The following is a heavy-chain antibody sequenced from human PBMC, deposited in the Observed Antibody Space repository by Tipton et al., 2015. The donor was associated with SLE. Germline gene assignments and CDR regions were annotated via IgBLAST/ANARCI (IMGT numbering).Heavy chain of an antibody. CDR3: ARGRRHYDSSGYGY. V-gene: IGHV4-59*07. CDR2: IYYSGST. D-gene: IGHD3-22*01. J-gene: IGHJ4*02. Sequence: TLSLTCTVSGGSISSYYWSWIRQPPGKGLEWIGYIYYSGSTNYNPSLKSRVTISVDTSKNQFSLKLSSVTAADTAVYYCARGRRHYDSSGYGYWGQGTLVTVSS. CDR1: GGSISSYY.